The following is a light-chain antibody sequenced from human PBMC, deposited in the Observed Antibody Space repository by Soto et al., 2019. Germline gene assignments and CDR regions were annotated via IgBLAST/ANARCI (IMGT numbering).Light chain of an antibody. CDR2: DAS. J-gene: IGKJ5*01. V-gene: IGKV3-11*01. CDR1: QSVSSNY. Sequence: EIVLTQSPGILSLSPGERATLSCRASQSVSSNYLAWYQQKPGQAPRLLIYDASNRATGIPARFSGSGSGTDFTLTISSLEPEDFAVYYCQQRSNWPPEITFGQGTRLEIK. CDR3: QQRSNWPPEIT.